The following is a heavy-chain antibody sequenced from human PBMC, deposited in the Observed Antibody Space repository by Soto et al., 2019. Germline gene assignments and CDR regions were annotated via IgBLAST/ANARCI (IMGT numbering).Heavy chain of an antibody. Sequence: QVQLVESGGGVVQPGRSLRLSCAASGFTFSSYAMHWVRQAPGKGLEWVAVISYDGSNKYYADSVKGRFTISRDNSKNTLYLQMNSLRAEDTAVYYCAREGTVAGFFGFGMGDYWGQGTLVTVSS. CDR1: GFTFSSYA. J-gene: IGHJ4*02. D-gene: IGHD6-19*01. CDR2: ISYDGSNK. V-gene: IGHV3-30-3*01. CDR3: AREGTVAGFFGFGMGDY.